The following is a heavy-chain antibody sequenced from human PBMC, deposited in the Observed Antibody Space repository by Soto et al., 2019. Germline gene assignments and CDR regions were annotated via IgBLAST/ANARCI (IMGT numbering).Heavy chain of an antibody. CDR3: ARVDTVVLTDVFDL. V-gene: IGHV4-4*02. D-gene: IGHD5-18*01. CDR2: IYHSGST. CDR1: GGSISSHNW. J-gene: IGHJ3*01. Sequence: QVQLQESGPGLVKPSGTLSLTCAVSGGSISSHNWWSWVRQPPGKGLEWIGEIYHSGSTNYNPSLKSRLTMSVAESNNQFSLNLTSVTAADTAIYYCARVDTVVLTDVFDLWGQGTVVTVSS.